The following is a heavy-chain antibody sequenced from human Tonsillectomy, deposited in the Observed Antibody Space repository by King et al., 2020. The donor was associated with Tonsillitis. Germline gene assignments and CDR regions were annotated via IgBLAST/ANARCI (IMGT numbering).Heavy chain of an antibody. Sequence: VQLVESGGGVVQPGRSLRLSCAASGFTFSNYAVHWVRQAPGKGLEWVAVISYDGSNKYYAGSVEGRFTISRDNSKNTLYLQMDSPRGEDTAVYYCARDVGVDYYYYYMDVWGKGTTVTVSS. V-gene: IGHV3-30-3*01. D-gene: IGHD3-16*01. J-gene: IGHJ6*03. CDR3: ARDVGVDYYYYYMDV. CDR2: ISYDGSNK. CDR1: GFTFSNYA.